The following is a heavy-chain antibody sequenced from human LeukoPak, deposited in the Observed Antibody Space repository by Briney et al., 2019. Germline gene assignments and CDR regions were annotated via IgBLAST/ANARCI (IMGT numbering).Heavy chain of an antibody. CDR2: ISVSGGST. J-gene: IGHJ4*02. D-gene: IGHD6-13*01. V-gene: IGHV3-23*01. CDR1: GFTFSSYA. CDR3: ALLPGYSSGWYEVNY. Sequence: PGGSLRLSCAASGFTFSSYAMSWVRQAPGKGLEWVSGISVSGGSTYYADSVKGRFTISRDNSRNTLYLQMNSPRAEDTAVYYCALLPGYSSGWYEVNYWGQGTLVTVSS.